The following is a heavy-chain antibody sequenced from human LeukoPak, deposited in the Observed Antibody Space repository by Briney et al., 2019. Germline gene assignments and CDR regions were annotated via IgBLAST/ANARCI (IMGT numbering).Heavy chain of an antibody. CDR1: RFTFSSYA. CDR2: ISGSGGTT. CDR3: ARVSSGWSLDY. D-gene: IGHD6-19*01. V-gene: IGHV3-23*01. J-gene: IGHJ4*02. Sequence: PGGSLRLSCAASRFTFSSYAMSWVRQAPGKGLEWVSAISGSGGTTYYADSVKGRFTISRDNVKNSLYLQMNSLRAEDTAVYYCARVSSGWSLDYWGQGTLVTVSS.